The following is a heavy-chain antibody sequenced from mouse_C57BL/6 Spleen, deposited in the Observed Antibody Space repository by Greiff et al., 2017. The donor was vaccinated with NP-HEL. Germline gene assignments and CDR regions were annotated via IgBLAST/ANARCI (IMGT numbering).Heavy chain of an antibody. Sequence: EVKLVESEGGLVQPGSSMKLSCTASGFTFSDYYMAWVRQVPEKGLEWVANINYDGSSTYYLDSLKSRFIISRDNAKNILYLQMSSLKSEDTATYDCARDQSSQYYYAMDDWGQGTSVTVSS. CDR1: GFTFSDYY. CDR3: ARDQSSQYYYAMDD. D-gene: IGHD1-1*01. CDR2: INYDGSST. J-gene: IGHJ4*01. V-gene: IGHV5-16*01.